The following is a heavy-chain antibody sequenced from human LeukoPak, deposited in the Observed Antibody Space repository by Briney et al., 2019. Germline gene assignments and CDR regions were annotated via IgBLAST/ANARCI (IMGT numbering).Heavy chain of an antibody. CDR2: AYYTGST. J-gene: IGHJ4*02. CDR1: GDSISSLSYY. CDR3: ARQKRYCSSISCFYFDS. V-gene: IGHV4-39*01. D-gene: IGHD2-2*01. Sequence: SETLSLTCIVSGDSISSLSYYWGWIRQPPGKGLEWIGSAYYTGSTFYNPSLKSRVSISVDTSKNQFSLKLSSVTAPDTAVYYCARQKRYCSSISCFYFDSWGQGTLVTVSS.